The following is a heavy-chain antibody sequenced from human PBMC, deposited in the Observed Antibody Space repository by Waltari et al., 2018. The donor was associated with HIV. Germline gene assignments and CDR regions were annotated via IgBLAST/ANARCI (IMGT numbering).Heavy chain of an antibody. V-gene: IGHV3-33*01. Sequence: QVQLVGSGGGVVQPGGPLRSSCAASGFSFNIFGMDWVRQAPGKGLGWVAVIWYDGSKKYYADSAKGRFTISRDNSKNTLYLQINSLRVEDTAVYFCVRTRLGGDGMDVWGQGTTVTVS. CDR2: IWYDGSKK. CDR1: GFSFNIFG. D-gene: IGHD6-6*01. CDR3: VRTRLGGDGMDV. J-gene: IGHJ6*02.